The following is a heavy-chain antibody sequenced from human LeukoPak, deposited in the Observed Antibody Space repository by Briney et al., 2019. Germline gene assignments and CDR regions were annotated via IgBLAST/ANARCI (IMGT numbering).Heavy chain of an antibody. CDR1: GGSISSYY. CDR3: ARHDAGIAARPFDN. Sequence: PSETLSLTCTVSGGSISSYYWSWIRRPPGKGLEWIAYIHASGPTNYNPSLKSRITISVDTSKNQFSLKLSSVTAADTAVYYCARHDAGIAARPFDNWGQGTLVTVSS. J-gene: IGHJ4*02. CDR2: IHASGPT. V-gene: IGHV4-4*09. D-gene: IGHD6-6*01.